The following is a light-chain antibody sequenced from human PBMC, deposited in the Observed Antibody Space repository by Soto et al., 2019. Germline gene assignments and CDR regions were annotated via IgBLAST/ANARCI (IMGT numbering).Light chain of an antibody. V-gene: IGKV3-11*01. Sequence: EIVLTQSPATLSLSPGERATLSCRASQSVSSYLAWYQQKPGQAPRLLIYDASNRATGIPARFSGSGSGTDFTLTISSLEPEDFAVYYCQQRSNWPPRTFGGGTKVEIE. CDR2: DAS. J-gene: IGKJ4*01. CDR1: QSVSSY. CDR3: QQRSNWPPRT.